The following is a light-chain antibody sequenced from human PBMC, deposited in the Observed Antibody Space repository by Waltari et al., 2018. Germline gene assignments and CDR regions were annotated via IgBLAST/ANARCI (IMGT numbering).Light chain of an antibody. CDR1: QSIVVW. CDR2: KAS. Sequence: DIQVTLSPSTLSASVGDRVTITCRASQSIVVWLAWYQQKPWNAPRLLIYKASYLESGVPSRFSGSGSGTEFTLTSSSLQADDFATYYCLQYNSYPWTFGQGTKVEIK. J-gene: IGKJ1*01. V-gene: IGKV1-5*03. CDR3: LQYNSYPWT.